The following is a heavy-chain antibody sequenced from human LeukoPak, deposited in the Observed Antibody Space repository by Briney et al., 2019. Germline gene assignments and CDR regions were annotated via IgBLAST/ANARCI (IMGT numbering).Heavy chain of an antibody. V-gene: IGHV1-8*01. CDR3: ARDGHMTSALYYFDY. CDR2: MNPNSGNT. J-gene: IGHJ4*02. D-gene: IGHD6-6*01. Sequence: GASVKVSCKASGYTFTSYDINWVRQATGQGLEWMGWMNPNSGNTGYAQKFQGRVTMTRDTSTSTVYMELSSLRSEDTAVYYCARDGHMTSALYYFDYWGQGTLVTVSS. CDR1: GYTFTSYD.